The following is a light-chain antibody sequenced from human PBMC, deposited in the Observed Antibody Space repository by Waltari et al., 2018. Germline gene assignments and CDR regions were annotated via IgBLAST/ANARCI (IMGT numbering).Light chain of an antibody. Sequence: DIVMTQSPDSLAVSLGERATINCKSSQSVLYSSNNKNYFAWYQQKPGQPPKLLIYWASTRESGVPDRFSGSGSGTDFTLTISSLQAEDVAVYYCQEYYGTPPDTFGQGTKLEIK. V-gene: IGKV4-1*01. CDR1: QSVLYSSNNKNY. CDR3: QEYYGTPPDT. CDR2: WAS. J-gene: IGKJ2*01.